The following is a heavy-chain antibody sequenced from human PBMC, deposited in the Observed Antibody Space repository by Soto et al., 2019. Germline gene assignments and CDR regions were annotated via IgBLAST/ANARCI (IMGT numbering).Heavy chain of an antibody. V-gene: IGHV4-39*01. J-gene: IGHJ4*02. D-gene: IGHD2-2*01. CDR3: GRVMIGTSRHTDSDY. CDR2: IDYNGVT. CDR1: GGSISSSSYY. Sequence: SETLSLTCTVSGGSISSSSYYWGWIRQTPGKGLEWIGNIDYNGVTYYNPSLKSRVTVSKDTSKNQFSLKVASVTAADTAIYYCGRVMIGTSRHTDSDYWGQGTQVTVSS.